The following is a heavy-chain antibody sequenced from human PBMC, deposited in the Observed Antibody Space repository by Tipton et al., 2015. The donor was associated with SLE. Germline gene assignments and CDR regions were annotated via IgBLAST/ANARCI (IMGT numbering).Heavy chain of an antibody. Sequence: TLSLTCTVSGGSISNYYCTWFRQPAGKGLEWLGRISTSGSTNYNPSLTSRVTMSLDTSKNQFSLNLSFLTAADTAVYYCARGSRTSSWYFDYWGQGTLVTVSS. CDR2: ISTSGST. J-gene: IGHJ4*02. V-gene: IGHV4-4*07. CDR3: ARGSRTSSWYFDY. CDR1: GGSISNYY. D-gene: IGHD6-13*01.